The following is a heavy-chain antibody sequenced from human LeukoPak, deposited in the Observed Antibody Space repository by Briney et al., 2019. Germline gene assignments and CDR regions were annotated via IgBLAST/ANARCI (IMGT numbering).Heavy chain of an antibody. CDR3: AKDLSRLGGSRSLPKYYCGMDV. D-gene: IGHD3-16*01. J-gene: IGHJ6*02. CDR2: ISGSGGST. CDR1: GFTFSSYA. V-gene: IGHV3-23*01. Sequence: PGGSLRLSCAASGFTFSSYAMSWVRQAPGKGLEWVSAISGSGGSTYYADSVKGRFTISRDNSKNTLYLQMNSLRAEDTAVYYCAKDLSRLGGSRSLPKYYCGMDVWGQGTTVAVSS.